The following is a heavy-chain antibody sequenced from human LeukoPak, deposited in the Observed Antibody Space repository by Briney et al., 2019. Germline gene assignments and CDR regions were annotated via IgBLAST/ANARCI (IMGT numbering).Heavy chain of an antibody. J-gene: IGHJ3*02. V-gene: IGHV3-53*05. Sequence: GGSLRLSCAASGFTVSSNYMSWVRQAPGKGLEWVSIIYSGGSTYYADSVKGRFTISRDNSKNTLYVQMNSLRAEDTAVYYCARDDEYSSPGAFDIWGQGTLVIVSS. CDR2: IYSGGST. CDR3: ARDDEYSSPGAFDI. CDR1: GFTVSSNY. D-gene: IGHD4-11*01.